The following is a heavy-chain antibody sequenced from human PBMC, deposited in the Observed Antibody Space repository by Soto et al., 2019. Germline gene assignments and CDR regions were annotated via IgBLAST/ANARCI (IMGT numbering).Heavy chain of an antibody. CDR2: IIPIFGTA. CDR3: ASGGHYYDSSGYYRFDY. CDR1: GGTFSSYA. V-gene: IGHV1-69*13. Sequence: GASVKVSCKASGGTFSSYAISWVRQAPGRGLEWMGGIIPIFGTANYAQKFQGRVTITADESTSTAYMELSSLRSEDTAVYYCASGGHYYDSSGYYRFDYWGQGTLVTVSS. D-gene: IGHD3-22*01. J-gene: IGHJ4*02.